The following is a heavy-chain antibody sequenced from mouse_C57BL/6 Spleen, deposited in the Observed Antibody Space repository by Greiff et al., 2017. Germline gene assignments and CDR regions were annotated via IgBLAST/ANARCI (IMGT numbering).Heavy chain of an antibody. Sequence: QVQLQQPGAELVMPGASVKLSCKASGYTFTSYWMHWVKQRPGQGLEWIGEIDPSDSYTNYNQKFKGKSTLTVDKSSSTAYMQLSSLTSEDSAVYYCASGYPFDYWGQGTTLTVSS. CDR1: GYTFTSYW. J-gene: IGHJ2*01. CDR2: IDPSDSYT. D-gene: IGHD2-2*01. CDR3: ASGYPFDY. V-gene: IGHV1-69*01.